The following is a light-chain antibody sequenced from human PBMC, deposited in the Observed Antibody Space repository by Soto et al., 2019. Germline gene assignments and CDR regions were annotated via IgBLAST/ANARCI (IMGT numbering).Light chain of an antibody. J-gene: IGKJ4*01. CDR2: GAS. Sequence: EIVMTQSPATLSVSPGERATLSCRASQSVAGTLVWYQQNPGQAPRLLIYGASTRATGIPTRFSGGGSGTEFTLTISSLQSEDFVIYYCQQYNKWPLTFGGGTKVEIK. CDR3: QQYNKWPLT. V-gene: IGKV3-15*01. CDR1: QSVAGT.